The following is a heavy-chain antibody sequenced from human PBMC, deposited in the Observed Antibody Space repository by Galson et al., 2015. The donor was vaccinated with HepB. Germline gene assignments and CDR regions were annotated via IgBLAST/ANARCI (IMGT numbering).Heavy chain of an antibody. D-gene: IGHD3-3*01. CDR1: GYTFTRYY. J-gene: IGHJ6*04. Sequence: SVKVSCKASGYTFTRYYMHWVRQAPGQGLEWMGIINPSGGSTSYAQKFQGRVTMTRDTSTSTVYMELSSLRSEDTAVYYCARTYYDFWSGYLRYYGMDVWGKGTTVTVSS. CDR2: INPSGGST. CDR3: ARTYYDFWSGYLRYYGMDV. V-gene: IGHV1-46*01.